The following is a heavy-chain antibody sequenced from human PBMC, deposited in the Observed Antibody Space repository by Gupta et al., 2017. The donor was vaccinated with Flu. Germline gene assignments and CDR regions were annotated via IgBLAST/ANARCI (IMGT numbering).Heavy chain of an antibody. V-gene: IGHV4-39*01. CDR1: SSSYF. CDR2: IYHSGST. Sequence: SSSYFWGWVRQPPGKGLEWIGSIYHSGSTYYNSSLKSRVTISVDTSNNQFLLQLSSVTASDTAVYYCARRYSGYDEDYFDYWGQGTLVTVSS. CDR3: ARRYSGYDEDYFDY. J-gene: IGHJ4*02. D-gene: IGHD5-12*01.